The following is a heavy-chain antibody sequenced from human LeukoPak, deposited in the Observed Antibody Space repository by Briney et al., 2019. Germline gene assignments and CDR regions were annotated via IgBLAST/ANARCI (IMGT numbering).Heavy chain of an antibody. Sequence: PGGSLRLSCAASGFTFSSYEMNWVRQAPGKGLEWVSYISSSGSTIYYADSVKGRFTISRDNAKNSLYLQMNSLRAEDTAVYYCARGRLSSSGWLTAYWGQGTLVSVSS. CDR1: GFTFSSYE. CDR2: ISSSGSTI. CDR3: ARGRLSSSGWLTAY. V-gene: IGHV3-48*03. J-gene: IGHJ4*02. D-gene: IGHD6-25*01.